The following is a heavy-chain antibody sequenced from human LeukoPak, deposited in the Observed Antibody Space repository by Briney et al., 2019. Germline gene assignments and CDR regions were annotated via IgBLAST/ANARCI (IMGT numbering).Heavy chain of an antibody. CDR2: IITNTGNP. D-gene: IGHD3-9*01. CDR1: GYTFTSYA. V-gene: IGHV7-4-1*02. J-gene: IGHJ4*02. CDR3: ATSLDILTGYYFDY. Sequence: VASVKVSCKASGYTFTSYAMNWVRQAPGQGLEWMGWIITNTGNPTYAQGFTGRFVFSLDTSVSTAYLQISSLKAEDTAVYYCATSLDILTGYYFDYWGQGTLVTVSS.